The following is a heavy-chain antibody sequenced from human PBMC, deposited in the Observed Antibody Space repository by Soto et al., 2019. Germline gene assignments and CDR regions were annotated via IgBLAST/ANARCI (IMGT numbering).Heavy chain of an antibody. CDR1: GFTFSRYW. V-gene: IGHV3-7*01. D-gene: IGHD5-12*01. CDR2: IKEDGSEK. Sequence: EVQLVESGGGLVQPGGSLRLSCAASGFTFSRYWMSWVRQAPAKGLEWVANIKEDGSEKLYVDSVKGRFTISRDNAKNSLYLQMNRLRAEDTAVYYCARVGYSGYGYHDAFDIWGQGTMVTVSS. CDR3: ARVGYSGYGYHDAFDI. J-gene: IGHJ3*02.